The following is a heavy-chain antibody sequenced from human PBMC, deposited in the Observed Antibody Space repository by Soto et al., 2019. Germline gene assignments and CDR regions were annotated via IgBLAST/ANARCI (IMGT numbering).Heavy chain of an antibody. CDR2: ISRSGGST. J-gene: IGHJ4*02. D-gene: IGHD2-21*02. CDR1: GLTFTTYA. Sequence: GGSLRLSCAASGLTFTTYAMSWVRQAPGKGLEWVSEISRSGGSTHYADSVKGRFTISRDNSKNTLYLQMSSLRAEDTAVYYCAKEAYCGGDCYSAYDYWGQGTLVTVSS. V-gene: IGHV3-23*01. CDR3: AKEAYCGGDCYSAYDY.